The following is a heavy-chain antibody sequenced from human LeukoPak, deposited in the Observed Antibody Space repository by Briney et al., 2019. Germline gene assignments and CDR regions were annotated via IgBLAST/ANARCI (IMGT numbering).Heavy chain of an antibody. D-gene: IGHD4-23*01. CDR2: INPNSGGP. CDR3: ARDLSSTSNSELDY. J-gene: IGHJ4*02. Sequence: ASVKVSCKASGYTFIDYFLHWVRQAPGQGLEWMGRINPNSGGPEYAENFQGRVTMTRDTSVTTAYMELSRVTSNDTAIYYCARDLSSTSNSELDYWGQGTLVTVSS. CDR1: GYTFIDYF. V-gene: IGHV1-2*06.